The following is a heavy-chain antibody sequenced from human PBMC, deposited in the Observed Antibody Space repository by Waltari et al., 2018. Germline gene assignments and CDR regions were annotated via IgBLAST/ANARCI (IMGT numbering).Heavy chain of an antibody. Sequence: EVQLVESGGGLVKHGGSLRLSCAASGFTFSSYSMNWVRQAPGKVLEWCSSISSSRSYIDYADSVKGRFTIARDNGKNSLYLQMNSLRAEDTAVYYCARDTAYPSYYGMDVWGQGTTVTVSS. CDR3: ARDTAYPSYYGMDV. V-gene: IGHV3-21*01. J-gene: IGHJ6*02. D-gene: IGHD2-21*02. CDR2: ISSSRSYI. CDR1: GFTFSSYS.